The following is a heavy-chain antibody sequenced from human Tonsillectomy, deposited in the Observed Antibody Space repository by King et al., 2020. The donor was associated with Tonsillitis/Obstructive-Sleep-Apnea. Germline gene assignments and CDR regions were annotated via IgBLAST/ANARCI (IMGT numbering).Heavy chain of an antibody. CDR1: GYTLTELS. Sequence: QLVQSGAEVKKPGASVKVSCKVSGYTLTELSMHGVRQAPGKGLEWMGGFDPEDGETIYAQKFQGRVTMTEATSTDTAYMELSSLRSEDTALYYCATDTGMGSGGTPRDYWGQGTLVTVSS. V-gene: IGHV1-24*01. CDR3: ATDTGMGSGGTPRDY. CDR2: FDPEDGET. J-gene: IGHJ4*02. D-gene: IGHD2-15*01.